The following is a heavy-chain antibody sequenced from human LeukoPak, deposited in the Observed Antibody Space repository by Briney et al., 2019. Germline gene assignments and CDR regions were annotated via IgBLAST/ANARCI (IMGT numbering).Heavy chain of an antibody. CDR1: GFTFSSYA. J-gene: IGHJ3*02. CDR3: ARVLMYYDAFDI. Sequence: GGSLRLSCAASGFTFSSYAMHWVRQAPGKGLEWVAVISYDGSNKYYADSVKGRFTISRDNSKNTLYLQMNSLRAEDTAVYYCARVLMYYDAFDIWGQGTMVTVSS. V-gene: IGHV3-30-3*01. D-gene: IGHD3-10*01. CDR2: ISYDGSNK.